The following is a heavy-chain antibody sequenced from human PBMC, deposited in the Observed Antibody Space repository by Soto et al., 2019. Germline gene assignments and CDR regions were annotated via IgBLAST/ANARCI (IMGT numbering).Heavy chain of an antibody. V-gene: IGHV1-69*10. Sequence: ASVKVSCKASGGTCSSYAISWVRQAPGQGLEWMGGIIPILGIANYAQKFQGRVTITADKSTSTAYMELSSLRSEDTAVYYCARDEADYYDSSGYYYFDYWGQGTLVTVSS. J-gene: IGHJ4*02. D-gene: IGHD3-22*01. CDR2: IIPILGIA. CDR1: GGTCSSYA. CDR3: ARDEADYYDSSGYYYFDY.